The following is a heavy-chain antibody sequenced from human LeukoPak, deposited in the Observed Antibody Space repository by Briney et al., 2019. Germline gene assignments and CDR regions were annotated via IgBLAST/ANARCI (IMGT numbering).Heavy chain of an antibody. CDR1: GGSISSSTYY. D-gene: IGHD3-16*01. CDR2: IYNSGST. V-gene: IGHV4-39*01. Sequence: PSETLSLTCNVSGGSISSSTYYWGWIRQPPGKGLEWIGSIYNSGSTYYNPSLKSRVTIAVDTSKNQFSLKLSSVTAADTAVYYCARHSWGLPPAAYFQHWGQGTLVTVSS. J-gene: IGHJ1*01. CDR3: ARHSWGLPPAAYFQH.